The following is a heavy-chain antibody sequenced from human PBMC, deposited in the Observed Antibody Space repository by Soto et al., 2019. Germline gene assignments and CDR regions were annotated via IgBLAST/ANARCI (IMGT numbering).Heavy chain of an antibody. CDR3: PTLAIKSVG. CDR2: IYPSDSYV. CDR1: GYTFTSQW. Sequence: PGASMKFSCKGSGYTFTSQWISWVRQMPGKGQEWMGTIYPSDSYVHYNSSFEGHVTISAYKSITTAYLQWSTLKASDSATYYFPTLAIKSVGWCQRTTVTV. J-gene: IGHJ3*01. D-gene: IGHD2-15*01. V-gene: IGHV5-10-1*01.